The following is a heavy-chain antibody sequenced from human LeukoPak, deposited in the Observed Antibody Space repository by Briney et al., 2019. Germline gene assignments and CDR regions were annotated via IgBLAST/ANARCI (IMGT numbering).Heavy chain of an antibody. CDR2: IYHSGST. J-gene: IGHJ4*02. D-gene: IGHD3-3*01. CDR3: ARGISYYDFWSGYEPFDY. Sequence: PSETLSLTCTVSGYSISSGYYWGWIRQPPGKGLEWIGSIYHSGSTYYNPSLKSRVTISVDTSKNQFSLKLSSVTAADTAVYYCARGISYYDFWSGYEPFDYWGQGTLVTVSS. CDR1: GYSISSGYY. V-gene: IGHV4-38-2*02.